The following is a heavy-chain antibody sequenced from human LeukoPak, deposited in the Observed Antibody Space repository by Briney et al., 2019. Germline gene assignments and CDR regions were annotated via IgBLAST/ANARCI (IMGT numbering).Heavy chain of an antibody. V-gene: IGHV3-43*02. CDR1: GFTFDDYA. CDR3: AKDIGERGYSVH. CDR2: ISGDGSST. D-gene: IGHD5/OR15-5a*01. J-gene: IGHJ4*02. Sequence: GGSLRLSCAASGFTFDDYAMHWVRQPPGKGLEWASLISGDGSSTYYADSVRGRFTISRHNSKNSLYLQMNSLRTEDTAFYYCAKDIGERGYSVHWGQGTLVTVSS.